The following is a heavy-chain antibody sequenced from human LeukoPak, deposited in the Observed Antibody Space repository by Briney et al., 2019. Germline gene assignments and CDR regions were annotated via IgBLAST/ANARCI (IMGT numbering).Heavy chain of an antibody. CDR3: ARDRGGSSSSGDY. CDR2: IKWNGGST. V-gene: IGHV3-20*04. CDR1: GFTFDDYG. Sequence: RAGGSLRLSCAASGFTFDDYGMSWVRQAPGKGLAWVSGIKWNGGSTGYADSVKGRFTISRDNAKNSLYLQMNSLRAEDTAVYYCARDRGGSSSSGDYWGQGTLVTVSS. D-gene: IGHD6-6*01. J-gene: IGHJ4*02.